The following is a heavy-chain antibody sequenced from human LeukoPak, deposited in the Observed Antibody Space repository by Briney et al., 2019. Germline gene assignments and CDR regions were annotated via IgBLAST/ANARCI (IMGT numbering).Heavy chain of an antibody. V-gene: IGHV3-23*01. CDR1: GFTFSSYA. CDR3: AKSPVDIVATAN. D-gene: IGHD5-12*01. CDR2: ISGSGGST. Sequence: AGGSLRLSCAASGFTFSSYAMSWVRQAPGKGLEWVSAISGSGGSTYYADSVKGRFTISRDNSKNTLYLQMNSLRAGDTAVYYCAKSPVDIVATANWGQGTLVTVSS. J-gene: IGHJ4*02.